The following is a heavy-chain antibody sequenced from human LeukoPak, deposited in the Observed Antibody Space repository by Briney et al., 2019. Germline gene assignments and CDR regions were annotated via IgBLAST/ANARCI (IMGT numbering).Heavy chain of an antibody. CDR1: GFTFSSYG. J-gene: IGHJ4*02. CDR3: AKDRLHITMVRGVTLSFFDY. Sequence: PGGSLRLSCAASGFTFSSYGMHWVRQAPGKGLEWVAVISYDGSNKYYADSVKGRFTISRDNSKNTLYLQMNSLRAEDTAVYYCAKDRLHITMVRGVTLSFFDYWGQGTLVTVSS. CDR2: ISYDGSNK. D-gene: IGHD3-10*01. V-gene: IGHV3-30*18.